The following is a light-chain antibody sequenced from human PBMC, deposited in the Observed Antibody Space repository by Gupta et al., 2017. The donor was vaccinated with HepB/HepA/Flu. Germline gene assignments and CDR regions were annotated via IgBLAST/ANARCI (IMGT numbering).Light chain of an antibody. CDR2: DVS. Sequence: QSALTQPASVSGSHGQSITISCTGTSSDVGGYNYVSWYQQHPGKAPKLMIYDVSNRPSGVSNRFSGSKPGNTASLTISGLQAEDEADYYCSSYTSSSTVVFGGGTKLTVL. CDR3: SSYTSSSTVV. V-gene: IGLV2-14*03. CDR1: SSDVGGYNY. J-gene: IGLJ2*01.